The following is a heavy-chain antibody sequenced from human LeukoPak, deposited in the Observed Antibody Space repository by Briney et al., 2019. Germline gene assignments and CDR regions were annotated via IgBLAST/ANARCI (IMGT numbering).Heavy chain of an antibody. V-gene: IGHV4-59*01. Sequence: PSETLSLTCTVSGGSISNYYWSWIRQPPGKGLEWIGYIYYSGSTNYNPSLKSRVTISVDTSKNQFSLKLSSVTAADTAVYYCARVSCSSTSCYRPHGPFDYWGQGTLVTVSS. J-gene: IGHJ4*02. CDR3: ARVSCSSTSCYRPHGPFDY. CDR2: IYYSGST. CDR1: GGSISNYY. D-gene: IGHD2-2*01.